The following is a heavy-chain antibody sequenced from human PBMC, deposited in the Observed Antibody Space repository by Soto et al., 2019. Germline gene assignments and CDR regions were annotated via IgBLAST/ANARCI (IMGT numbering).Heavy chain of an antibody. CDR3: ATYSVGEGGRGY. V-gene: IGHV4-4*09. D-gene: IGHD5-12*01. Sequence: QVQLQESGPALVKPSETLSLTCTVSGGSMSGQHWSWIRLPPGKGLEWIGHLSDSTSYNPSLKSRVTISTDTSKNQFSLRLSSVTAADTAVYYCATYSVGEGGRGYWGQGALVTVSS. CDR1: GGSMSGQH. CDR2: LSDST. J-gene: IGHJ4*02.